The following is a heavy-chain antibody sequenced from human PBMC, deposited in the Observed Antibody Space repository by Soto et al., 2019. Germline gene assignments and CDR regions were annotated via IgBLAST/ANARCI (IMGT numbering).Heavy chain of an antibody. D-gene: IGHD2-2*01. CDR2: INSDGGTT. V-gene: IGHV3-74*01. Sequence: EVQLVESGGGLVQPGGSLRLSCAASEFTFSTYWMHWVRQAPGKGLVWVSRINSDGGTTTYADSVKGRFTISRDNAKNTLYLQMNSLSAEDTAVYYCASTSPHYFDYWGRGTLVTVTS. CDR1: EFTFSTYW. CDR3: ASTSPHYFDY. J-gene: IGHJ4*01.